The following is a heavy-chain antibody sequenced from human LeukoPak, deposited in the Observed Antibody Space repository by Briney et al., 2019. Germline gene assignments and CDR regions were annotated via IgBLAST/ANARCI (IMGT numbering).Heavy chain of an antibody. V-gene: IGHV3-30-3*01. CDR1: GFPFSNYW. D-gene: IGHD3-10*01. Sequence: GGSLRLSCAASGFPFSNYWMHWVRQAPGKGLEWVAVISYDGSNKNYADSVKGRFTISRDNSKNMLYLQMNSLRAEDTAVYYCARYYYYGSGSFDYWGQGTLVTVSS. CDR2: ISYDGSNK. J-gene: IGHJ4*02. CDR3: ARYYYYGSGSFDY.